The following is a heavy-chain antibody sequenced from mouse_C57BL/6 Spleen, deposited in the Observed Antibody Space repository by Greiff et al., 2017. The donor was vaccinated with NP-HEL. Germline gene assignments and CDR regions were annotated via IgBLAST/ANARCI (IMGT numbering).Heavy chain of an antibody. V-gene: IGHV14-2*01. CDR3: VSYYYGSSIFFAY. J-gene: IGHJ3*01. D-gene: IGHD1-1*01. CDR1: GFNIKDYY. CDR2: IDPEDGET. Sequence: EVQLQESGAELVKPGASVKLSCTASGFNIKDYYMHWVKQRTEQGLEWIGRIDPEDGETKYAPKFQGKATITADTSSNTAYLQLSSLTSEDTAVYYCVSYYYGSSIFFAYWGQGTLVTVSA.